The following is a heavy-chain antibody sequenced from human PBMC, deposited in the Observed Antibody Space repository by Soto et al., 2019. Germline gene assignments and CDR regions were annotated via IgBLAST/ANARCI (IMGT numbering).Heavy chain of an antibody. CDR3: ARVPRSRSGWSTYYFDC. Sequence: GGSLRLSCAASGFTFSTYAMSWVRQAPGKGLEWVSAISGNGVNTYYADSVKGRFTISRDNSKNTLYLQMSSLRAEDTATYYCARVPRSRSGWSTYYFDCWGQGTLVTVSS. CDR2: ISGNGVNT. J-gene: IGHJ4*02. D-gene: IGHD6-19*01. V-gene: IGHV3-23*01. CDR1: GFTFSTYA.